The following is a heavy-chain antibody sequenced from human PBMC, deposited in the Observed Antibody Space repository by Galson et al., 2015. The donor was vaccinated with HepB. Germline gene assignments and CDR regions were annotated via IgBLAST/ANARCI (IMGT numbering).Heavy chain of an antibody. J-gene: IGHJ4*02. Sequence: SLRLSCAASGFTFSDYYMHWIRQAPGTGLEWVSFIISSSSDGIYADSVKGRFTIPRDNSKNTLYLQVSSRKSEDTAVYYCAREGRERQPLPGYWGQGTLVTVSS. V-gene: IGHV3-11*06. CDR3: AREGRERQPLPGY. D-gene: IGHD2-2*01. CDR2: IISSSSDG. CDR1: GFTFSDYY.